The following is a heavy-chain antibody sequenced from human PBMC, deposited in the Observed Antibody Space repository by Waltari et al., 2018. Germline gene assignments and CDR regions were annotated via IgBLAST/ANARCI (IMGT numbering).Heavy chain of an antibody. V-gene: IGHV3-30-3*01. CDR1: GFTFSRYA. Sequence: QVQLVESGGGVVQPGRSLRLSCAASGFTFSRYAMQWVRRAPGKGLGWVAVISYDGSNKYYADSVKGRFTISRDNSKNTLYLQMNSLRAEDTAVYYCARNYYDSSGYYFDYWGQGTLVTVSS. CDR2: ISYDGSNK. CDR3: ARNYYDSSGYYFDY. D-gene: IGHD3-22*01. J-gene: IGHJ4*02.